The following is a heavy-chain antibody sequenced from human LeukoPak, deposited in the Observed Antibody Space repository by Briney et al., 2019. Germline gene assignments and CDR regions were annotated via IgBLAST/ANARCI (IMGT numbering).Heavy chain of an antibody. V-gene: IGHV3-74*01. D-gene: IGHD4-23*01. J-gene: IGHJ4*02. Sequence: GRSLRLSCAASGFTFSSYWMNWVRQAPGKGLVWVSRIARDGSSTTYADSVKGRFSISRDNAKNTLYLQMNSLRVEATAVYYCARGRPHGNDYWGQGTLVTVSS. CDR3: ARGRPHGNDY. CDR1: GFTFSSYW. CDR2: IARDGSST.